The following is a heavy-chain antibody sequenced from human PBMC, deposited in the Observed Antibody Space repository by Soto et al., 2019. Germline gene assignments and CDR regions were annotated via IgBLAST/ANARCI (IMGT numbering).Heavy chain of an antibody. V-gene: IGHV3-48*03. J-gene: IGHJ6*02. Sequence: GGSLRLSCAASGFTFRSYEMNWVRQAPGKGLEWVSYISSSGSTIYYADSVKGRFTISRDNAKNSLYLQMNSLRAEDTAVYYWARGQLELLPPLYGMDVWGQGTTVNDSS. D-gene: IGHD1-7*01. CDR3: ARGQLELLPPLYGMDV. CDR2: ISSSGSTI. CDR1: GFTFRSYE.